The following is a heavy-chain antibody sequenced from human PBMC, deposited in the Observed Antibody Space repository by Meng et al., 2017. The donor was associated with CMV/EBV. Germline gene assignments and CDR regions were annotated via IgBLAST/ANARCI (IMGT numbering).Heavy chain of an antibody. CDR1: GFTFSNAW. CDR2: IKSKTDGGTT. D-gene: IGHD3-10*01. J-gene: IGHJ6*02. V-gene: IGHV3-15*01. Sequence: GESLKISCAASGFTFSNAWMSWVRQAPGKGLEWVGRIKSKTDGGTTDYAAPVKGRFTISRDDSKNTLYLQMNSLKTEDTAVYYCTTRVVYYYYYGMDVWGQGTTVTVSS. CDR3: TTRVVYYYYYGMDV.